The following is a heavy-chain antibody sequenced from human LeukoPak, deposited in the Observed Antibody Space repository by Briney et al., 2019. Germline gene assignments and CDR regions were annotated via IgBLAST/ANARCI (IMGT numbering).Heavy chain of an antibody. CDR1: GFAVSSKY. J-gene: IGHJ4*02. D-gene: IGHD5-24*01. CDR3: ARDAETSLAN. Sequence: PGGSLRLSCAASGFAVSSKYMNWVRQAPGKGLEWVTVNLDGRADYADSVKGRFTISSDNSKNTVYLQMNSLKDEDTAVYYCARDAETSLANWGQGTLVTVS. CDR2: NLDGRA. V-gene: IGHV3-66*01.